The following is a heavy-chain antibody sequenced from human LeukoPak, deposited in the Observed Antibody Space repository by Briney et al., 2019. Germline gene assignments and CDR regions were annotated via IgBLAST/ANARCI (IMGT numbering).Heavy chain of an antibody. CDR3: AKNSPLSASDI. Sequence: PSETLSLTCSVSGGTISSSNWWSWVRPPPEKGLEWIGEIYHSGSTNYNPSLKSRVTISIDKSKNQFSLKLTSLTAADTAVYYCAKNSPLSASDIWGQGTMVTVSS. J-gene: IGHJ3*02. CDR1: GGTISSSNW. D-gene: IGHD2/OR15-2a*01. V-gene: IGHV4-4*02. CDR2: IYHSGST.